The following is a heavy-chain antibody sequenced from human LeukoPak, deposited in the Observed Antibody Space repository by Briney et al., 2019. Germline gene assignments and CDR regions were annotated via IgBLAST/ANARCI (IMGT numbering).Heavy chain of an antibody. CDR2: INHSGST. D-gene: IGHD6-19*01. CDR3: ARGRVAGRTGIPPYYYGVDV. J-gene: IGHJ6*02. Sequence: SSETLSLTCTVSGGSISSSSYYWGWIRQPPGKGLEWIGEINHSGSTNYNPSLKSRVTISVDTSKNQFSLKLSSVTAADTAVYYCARGRVAGRTGIPPYYYGVDVWGQGTTVTVSS. CDR1: GGSISSSSYY. V-gene: IGHV4-39*07.